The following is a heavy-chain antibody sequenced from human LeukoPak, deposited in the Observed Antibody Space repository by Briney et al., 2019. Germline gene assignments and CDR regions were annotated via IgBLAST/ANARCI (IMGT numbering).Heavy chain of an antibody. CDR2: IYHTGST. Sequence: KPSETLSLTCTVSGASMSSHYWTWMRQDPGTGREWIGNIYHTGSTSYNPALESRVTISLDTSNNQFSLKLTSVTAADTAVYYCAKEGGPARPGLDSWGQGTLVTVSS. CDR3: AKEGGPARPGLDS. J-gene: IGHJ4*02. D-gene: IGHD6-6*01. CDR1: GASMSSHY. V-gene: IGHV4-59*11.